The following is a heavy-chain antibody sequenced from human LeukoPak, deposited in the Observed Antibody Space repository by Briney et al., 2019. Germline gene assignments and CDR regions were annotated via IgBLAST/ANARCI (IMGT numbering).Heavy chain of an antibody. Sequence: ASVKVSCKASGYTFTSYDINWVRQAPGQGLEWMEIINPSGGSTSYAQKFQGRVTMTRDTSTSTVYMELSSLRSEDTAVYYCAREDCSSTSCYLSPNNWFDPWGQGTLVTVSS. CDR3: AREDCSSTSCYLSPNNWFDP. CDR1: GYTFTSYD. J-gene: IGHJ5*02. D-gene: IGHD2-2*01. V-gene: IGHV1-46*01. CDR2: INPSGGST.